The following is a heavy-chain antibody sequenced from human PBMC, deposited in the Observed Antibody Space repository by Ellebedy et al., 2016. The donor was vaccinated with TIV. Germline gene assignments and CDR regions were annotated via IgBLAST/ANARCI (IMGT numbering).Heavy chain of an antibody. CDR2: VSAYSGNT. Sequence: AASVKVSCKSSGYTFIDYGITWVRQAPGQGLDWMGWVSAYSGNTNYAENLQGRVTMTTDTSTDTAYMELRSLRSDDTAVYFSARYSGSGTYYRNGMDVWGQGTTVTVSS. D-gene: IGHD3-10*01. CDR3: ARYSGSGTYYRNGMDV. V-gene: IGHV1-18*01. CDR1: GYTFIDYG. J-gene: IGHJ6*02.